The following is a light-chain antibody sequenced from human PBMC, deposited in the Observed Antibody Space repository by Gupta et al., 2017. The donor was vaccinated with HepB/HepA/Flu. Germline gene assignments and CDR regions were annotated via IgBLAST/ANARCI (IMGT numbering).Light chain of an antibody. CDR1: QSVSGNY. V-gene: IGKV3-20*01. Sequence: EIVLTQSPGTLSLSPGERATLSCRASQSVSGNYLAWYQQKSGQAPRLLIYGASTRATGVPDRFSGSGSVTDFTLTITRREPEDFAVFYCQQYGHSPPYTFGQGTNLEIK. J-gene: IGKJ2*01. CDR2: GAS. CDR3: QQYGHSPPYT.